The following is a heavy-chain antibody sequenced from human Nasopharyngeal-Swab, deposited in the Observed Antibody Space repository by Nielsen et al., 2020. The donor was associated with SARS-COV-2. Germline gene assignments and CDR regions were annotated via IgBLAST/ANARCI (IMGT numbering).Heavy chain of an antibody. J-gene: IGHJ4*02. CDR3: ATSATFGPGGAGDY. V-gene: IGHV1-18*04. Sequence: ASAQVSSYASDYSTNKNTVSCVRQGPAQGLEWMGWITGKNGNALYAETLQGRITMTTDTSTNTAYMELRSLRSDDTADYYCATSATFGPGGAGDYWGQGTLVTVSS. CDR1: DYSTNKNT. CDR2: ITGKNGNA. D-gene: IGHD2-8*02.